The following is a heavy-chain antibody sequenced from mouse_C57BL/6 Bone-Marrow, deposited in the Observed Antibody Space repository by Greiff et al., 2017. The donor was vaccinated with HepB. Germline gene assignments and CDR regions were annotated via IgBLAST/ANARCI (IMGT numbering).Heavy chain of an antibody. J-gene: IGHJ3*01. CDR3: ARAPLAY. V-gene: IGHV5-12*01. CDR1: GFTFSDYY. Sequence: EVQGVESGGGLVQPGGSLKLSCAASGFTFSDYYMYWVRQTPEKRLEWVAYISNGGGSTYYPDTVKGLFTISRDNAKNTLYLQMSRLKSEDTAMYYCARAPLAYWGQGTLVTVSA. CDR2: ISNGGGST.